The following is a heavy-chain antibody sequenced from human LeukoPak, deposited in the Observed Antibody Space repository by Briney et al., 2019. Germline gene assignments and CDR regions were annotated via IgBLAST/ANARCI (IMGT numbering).Heavy chain of an antibody. CDR1: GFTFSTYN. J-gene: IGHJ4*02. CDR3: ARREENSETYYYDSSGYYYY. Sequence: GGSLRLSCAASGFTFSTYNMNWVRQAPGKGLEWVSSISGSSSYIYYADSVKGRFRISRDNDKNSLYLQMNSLRAEDTAVYYCARREENSETYYYDSSGYYYYWGQGTLVTVSS. V-gene: IGHV3-21*01. CDR2: ISGSSSYI. D-gene: IGHD3-22*01.